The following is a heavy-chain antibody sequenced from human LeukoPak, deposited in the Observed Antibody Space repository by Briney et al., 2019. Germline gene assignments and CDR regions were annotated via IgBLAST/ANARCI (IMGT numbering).Heavy chain of an antibody. D-gene: IGHD6-13*01. Sequence: SSETLSLTCTVSGGSISSSSYYWGWIRQPPGKGLEWIGSIYYSGSTYYNPSLKSRVTISVDTSKNQFSLKLSSVTAADTAVYYCARDHEEQQYNWFDPWGQGTLVTVSS. CDR2: IYYSGST. V-gene: IGHV4-39*07. J-gene: IGHJ5*02. CDR1: GGSISSSSYY. CDR3: ARDHEEQQYNWFDP.